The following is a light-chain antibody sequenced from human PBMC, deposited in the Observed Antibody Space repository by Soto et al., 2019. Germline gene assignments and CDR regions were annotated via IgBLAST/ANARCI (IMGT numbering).Light chain of an antibody. CDR3: MQWTHSPIT. J-gene: IGKJ5*01. CDR2: KVS. Sequence: DVVMTQSPLSLPVTLXQPASISCRSNQSLVHXXXXXXFSSFQQRPGRSPRRLIYKVSNRDSGVPARVSGSGSGTDFALKISRVEAEDVGVYYGMQWTHSPITFGQGTRLEIK. CDR1: QSLVHXXXXXX. V-gene: IGKV2-30*02.